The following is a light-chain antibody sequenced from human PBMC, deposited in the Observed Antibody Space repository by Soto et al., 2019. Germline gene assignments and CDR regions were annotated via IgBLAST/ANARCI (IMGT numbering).Light chain of an antibody. V-gene: IGKV1-6*01. CDR1: QAIRND. J-gene: IGKJ3*01. CDR2: AAS. Sequence: AIQMTQSPSSLSASVGDRVTITCRASQAIRNDLGWYQQKPGKAPRLLIYAASTLQSGVPSRFSGSGSGTDFTLTINSLQPEDFATYYCLQDYNYPFTFGPGNKVDIK. CDR3: LQDYNYPFT.